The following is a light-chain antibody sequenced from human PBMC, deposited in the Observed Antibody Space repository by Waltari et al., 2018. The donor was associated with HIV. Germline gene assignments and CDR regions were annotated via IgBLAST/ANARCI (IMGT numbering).Light chain of an antibody. CDR2: GAS. J-gene: IGKJ5*01. CDR3: QQYGNTPRIT. V-gene: IGKV3-20*01. Sequence: IVLTQSPDTLSLSPGERATLSCRASQSVSSTYLAWYQQKPGQAPRLLISGASRRATGIPDRFSGSGSGTDFILTISRLEPEDFAVYYCQQYGNTPRITFGQGTRLEIK. CDR1: QSVSSTY.